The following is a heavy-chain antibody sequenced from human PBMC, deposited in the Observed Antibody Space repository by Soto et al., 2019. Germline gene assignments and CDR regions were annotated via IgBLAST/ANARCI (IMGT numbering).Heavy chain of an antibody. Sequence: GGSLRLSCAASGFTFSSYWMHWVRQAPGKGLVWVSRINSDGSSTSYADSVKGRFTISRDNAKNTLYLQMNSLRAEDMAVYYCAREAAAGTGWFDPWGQGTLVTVSS. V-gene: IGHV3-74*01. CDR1: GFTFSSYW. CDR2: INSDGSST. D-gene: IGHD6-13*01. CDR3: AREAAAGTGWFDP. J-gene: IGHJ5*02.